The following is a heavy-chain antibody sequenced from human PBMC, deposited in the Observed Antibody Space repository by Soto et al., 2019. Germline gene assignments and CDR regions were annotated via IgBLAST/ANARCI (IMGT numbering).Heavy chain of an antibody. Sequence: SETLSLTCTVSGGSISSSSYYWGWIRQPPGKGLEWIGSIYYSGSTYYNPSLKSRVTISVDTSKNHFSLKLSSVTAADTAVYYCARQGYDFWSGYYYYYGMDVWGQGTTVTVSS. CDR3: ARQGYDFWSGYYYYYGMDV. CDR2: IYYSGST. J-gene: IGHJ6*02. D-gene: IGHD3-3*01. CDR1: GGSISSSSYY. V-gene: IGHV4-39*01.